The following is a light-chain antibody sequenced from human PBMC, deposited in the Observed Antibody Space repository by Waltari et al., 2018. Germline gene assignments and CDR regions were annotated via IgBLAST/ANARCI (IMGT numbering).Light chain of an antibody. CDR3: CSYRIGSTPGV. Sequence: SALTQPASVSGSLGQSITISCSGSTSDVGSGNLVSWYQQFPGTVPKLIIYEVTKRPSGVSSHFSGSKSGNMASLTISGLQPEDEADYYCCSYRIGSTPGVFGGGTKVTVL. CDR2: EVT. V-gene: IGLV2-23*02. J-gene: IGLJ3*02. CDR1: TSDVGSGNL.